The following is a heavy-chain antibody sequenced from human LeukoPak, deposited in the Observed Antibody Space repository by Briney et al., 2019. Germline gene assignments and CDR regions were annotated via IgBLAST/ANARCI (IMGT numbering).Heavy chain of an antibody. V-gene: IGHV3-43*01. D-gene: IGHD2-21*02. Sequence: GGPLRLSCGASGFTFDDYTMLWLRQAPGKGLEGVSLNSWVGGSTFYADFVKGRFTISSDHSKNPVYPQVNSLRTDDNAVYLCAKDSTVVTAMGYYYYYMDVWGKGTTVTVSS. CDR1: GFTFDDYT. J-gene: IGHJ6*03. CDR2: NSWVGGST. CDR3: AKDSTVVTAMGYYYYYMDV.